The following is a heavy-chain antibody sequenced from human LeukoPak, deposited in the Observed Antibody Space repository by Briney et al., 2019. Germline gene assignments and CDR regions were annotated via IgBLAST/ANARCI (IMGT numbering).Heavy chain of an antibody. Sequence: AGGSLRLSCAASGFTFSSHNMNWVRQAPGRGLEWVSFIRGGSNTIYYADSVKGRFTISRDNAKKSLYLQMNSLRAEDTAVYFCAREVVTATSDAFDIWGQGTMVTVSS. CDR1: GFTFSSHN. V-gene: IGHV3-48*04. CDR3: AREVVTATSDAFDI. J-gene: IGHJ3*02. D-gene: IGHD2-21*02. CDR2: IRGGSNTI.